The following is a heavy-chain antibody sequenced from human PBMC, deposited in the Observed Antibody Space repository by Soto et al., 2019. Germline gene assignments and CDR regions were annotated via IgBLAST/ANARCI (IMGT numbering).Heavy chain of an antibody. D-gene: IGHD5-12*01. V-gene: IGHV4-39*01. J-gene: IGHJ4*02. Sequence: SETLSLTCTVSGGSISSSSYYWGWIRQPPGKGLEWIGSIYYSGSTYYNPSLKSRVTISVDTSKNQFSLKLSSVTAADTAVYFCASRLPVDIDDYWGQGTLVIVSS. CDR1: GGSISSSSYY. CDR3: ASRLPVDIDDY. CDR2: IYYSGST.